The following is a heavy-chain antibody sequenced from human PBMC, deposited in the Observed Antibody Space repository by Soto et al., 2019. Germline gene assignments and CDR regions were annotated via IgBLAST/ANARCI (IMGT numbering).Heavy chain of an antibody. CDR3: ARDSPLVRYYDFWSGSLNYGMDV. CDR2: IYYSGST. Sequence: QLQLQESGPGLVKPSETLSLTCTVSGGSISSSSYYWGWIRQPPGKGLEWIGSIYYSGSTYYNPSLKSRVTISVDTSKNQFSLKLSSVTAADTAVYYCARDSPLVRYYDFWSGSLNYGMDVWGQGTTVTVSS. V-gene: IGHV4-39*02. CDR1: GGSISSSSYY. J-gene: IGHJ6*02. D-gene: IGHD3-3*01.